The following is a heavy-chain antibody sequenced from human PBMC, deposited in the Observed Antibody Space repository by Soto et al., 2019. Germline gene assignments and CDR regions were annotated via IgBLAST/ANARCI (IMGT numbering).Heavy chain of an antibody. D-gene: IGHD3-22*01. V-gene: IGHV4-30-4*01. CDR2: VHYSWST. CDR1: GGSISSGNYY. CDR3: ASTHIIVYDKTCYPNWFDP. J-gene: IGHJ5*02. Sequence: ASETLSLTCAVSGGSISSGNYYWSWIRQPPGKGLDYIGYVHYSWSTYYDPSLKSRITISIDTSKNQFSLKLSSVTAADTALHQCASTHIIVYDKTCYPNWFDPWRQRTLVTVSA.